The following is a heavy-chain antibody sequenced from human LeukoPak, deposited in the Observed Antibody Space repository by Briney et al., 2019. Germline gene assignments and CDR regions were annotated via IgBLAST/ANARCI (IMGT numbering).Heavy chain of an antibody. CDR1: GFSFSAYI. CDR3: TRRYGGHSGWAGYHDS. J-gene: IGHJ4*02. D-gene: IGHD6-19*01. V-gene: IGHV3-64*01. CDR2: IRRDGSST. Sequence: GGSLRLSCVASGFSFSAYIMHWVRQAPGKGLEYVSAIRRDGSSTFYPNSVKGRFTISRDNSKSTLYLQMGSLRAEDTAVYYCTRRYGGHSGWAGYHDSWGQGTLVTVSS.